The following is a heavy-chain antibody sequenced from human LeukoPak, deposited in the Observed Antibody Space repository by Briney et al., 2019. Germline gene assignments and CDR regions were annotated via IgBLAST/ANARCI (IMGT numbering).Heavy chain of an antibody. Sequence: TGGSLRLPCAASGFALSSHWMTWVRQVPGRGPEWVANVNRDGSETYYLDSVKGRFTISKDNAKNPLYLQMNSLRAEDTALYHCARNNGMDVWGQGTTVIVSS. J-gene: IGHJ6*02. CDR3: ARNNGMDV. V-gene: IGHV3-7*03. CDR2: VNRDGSET. CDR1: GFALSSHW.